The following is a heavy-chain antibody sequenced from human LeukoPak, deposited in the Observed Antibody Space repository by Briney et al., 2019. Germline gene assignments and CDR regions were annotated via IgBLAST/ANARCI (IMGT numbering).Heavy chain of an antibody. CDR2: ISGFNT. J-gene: IGHJ4*02. D-gene: IGHD3-10*01. CDR3: ARYYYGSGPSPFDY. V-gene: IGHV3-23*01. CDR1: GFAFSNYA. Sequence: GGSLRLSCTTSGFAFSNYAMNWVRQAPGKGPEWVSGISGFNTYYADSVKGRFTISRDNSKNTLYLQMNSLRAEDTAVYYCARYYYGSGPSPFDYWGQGTLVTVSS.